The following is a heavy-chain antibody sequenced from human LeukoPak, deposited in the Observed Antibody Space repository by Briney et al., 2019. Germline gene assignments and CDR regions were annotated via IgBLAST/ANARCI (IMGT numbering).Heavy chain of an antibody. CDR3: ARIRYCGGISCYYIDY. J-gene: IGHJ4*02. CDR1: EYTFTGYY. V-gene: IGHV1-2*02. D-gene: IGHD2-2*01. CDR2: IDPNTGDS. Sequence: ASVKVSCKASEYTFTGYYIHWVRQAPGQGLEWMGWIDPNTGDSNYVQKFQGRVTMTRDTSISTAYMELSRLRSGDTAFYYCARIRYCGGISCYYIDYWGQGTLVTVSA.